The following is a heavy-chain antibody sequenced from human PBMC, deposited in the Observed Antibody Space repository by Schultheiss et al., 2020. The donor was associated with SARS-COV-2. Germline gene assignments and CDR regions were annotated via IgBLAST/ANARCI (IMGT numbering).Heavy chain of an antibody. V-gene: IGHV4-39*01. D-gene: IGHD3-16*01. CDR2: IYHSGTT. J-gene: IGHJ4*02. CDR3: ARQRGYFDY. CDR1: GGSISSSNYY. Sequence: SETLSLTCTVSGGSISSSNYYWGWIRQPPGKGLEWVGCIYHSGTTYYNPSLKSRVTISVDTSKNQFSLKLSSVTAADTAVYYCARQRGYFDYWGQGTLVTVSS.